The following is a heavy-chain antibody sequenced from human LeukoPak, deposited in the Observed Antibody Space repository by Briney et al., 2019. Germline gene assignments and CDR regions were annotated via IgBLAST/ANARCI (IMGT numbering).Heavy chain of an antibody. CDR2: MNPNSANT. CDR3: ARAPQSARRVWFDY. CDR1: GYTFTSYN. V-gene: IGHV1-8*01. J-gene: IGHJ4*02. Sequence: ASVKVSCKASGYTFTSYNINWVRQATGQGLEWMGWMNPNSANTGYAQKFQGRVTMTRNTSISTACMELSSLRSEDTAVYYCARAPQSARRVWFDYWGQGTLVTVSS.